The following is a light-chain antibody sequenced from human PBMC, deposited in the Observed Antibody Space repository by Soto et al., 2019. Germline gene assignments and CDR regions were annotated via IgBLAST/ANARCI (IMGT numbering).Light chain of an antibody. Sequence: DIQMTQSPSTLSASVGDRVAITCRASQFINTWLAWYQQKPGKAPKLLIYKASTLESGVPSRFSGSASGTEFTLAISSLQPDDFATYYCQQYNSYPWTFGQGTKVESK. J-gene: IGKJ1*01. CDR3: QQYNSYPWT. V-gene: IGKV1-5*03. CDR1: QFINTW. CDR2: KAS.